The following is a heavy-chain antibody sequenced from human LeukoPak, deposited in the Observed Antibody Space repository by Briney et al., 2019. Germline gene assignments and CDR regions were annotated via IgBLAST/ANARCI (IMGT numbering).Heavy chain of an antibody. CDR1: GGSISSGGYY. J-gene: IGHJ3*02. Sequence: SETLSLTCTVSGGSISSGGYYWSWIRQHPGKGLEWIGYIYYSGSTNYNPSLKSRVTISVDTSKNQFSLKLSSVTAADTAVYYCARSRGWDDAFDIWGQGTMVTVSS. CDR2: IYYSGST. CDR3: ARSRGWDDAFDI. V-gene: IGHV4-61*08. D-gene: IGHD1-26*01.